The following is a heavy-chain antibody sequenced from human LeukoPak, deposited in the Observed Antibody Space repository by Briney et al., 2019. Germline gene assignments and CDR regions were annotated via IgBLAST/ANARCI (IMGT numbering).Heavy chain of an antibody. CDR3: ARASRSVCSSTSCYSKAFDI. CDR1: GGSLSSGGYS. CDR2: IYHSGST. V-gene: IGHV4-30-2*01. Sequence: PSETLSLTCAVSGGSLSSGGYSWSWIRQPPGKGLEWIGYIYHSGSTYYNPSLKSRVTISVDRSKNQFSLKLSSVTAADTAVYYCARASRSVCSSTSCYSKAFDIWGQGTMVTVSS. J-gene: IGHJ3*02. D-gene: IGHD2-2*01.